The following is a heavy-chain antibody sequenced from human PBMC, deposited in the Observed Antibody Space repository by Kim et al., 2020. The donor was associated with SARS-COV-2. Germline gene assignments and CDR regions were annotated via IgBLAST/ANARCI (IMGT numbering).Heavy chain of an antibody. J-gene: IGHJ5*02. Sequence: YYADPVKGRFTISRDNSKNTLYLQMDSLRAEDSAVYYCARDLEPGGGFDPWGQGTLVTVSS. V-gene: IGHV3-53*01. CDR3: ARDLEPGGGFDP. D-gene: IGHD3-16*01.